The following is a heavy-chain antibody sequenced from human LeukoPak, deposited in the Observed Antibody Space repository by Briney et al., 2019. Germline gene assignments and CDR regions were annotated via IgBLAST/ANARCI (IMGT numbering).Heavy chain of an antibody. D-gene: IGHD6-19*01. V-gene: IGHV3-23*01. CDR2: IFGSGGSP. Sequence: GGSLRLSCEASGFTFCSFAMYWVRQAPGKGLEGIAGIFGSGGSPHYADSVKGRFTISRDNSKNTVYLQINSLRAEDTAVYYCGKTTAGHSSGQKPAWPVDYWGQGTLVTVSS. CDR1: GFTFCSFA. J-gene: IGHJ4*02. CDR3: GKTTAGHSSGQKPAWPVDY.